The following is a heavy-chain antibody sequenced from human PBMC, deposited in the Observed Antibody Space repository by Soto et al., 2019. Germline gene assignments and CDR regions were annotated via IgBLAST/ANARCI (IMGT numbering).Heavy chain of an antibody. CDR2: IYHSGST. CDR3: ASVYYDFWSGYYIDY. CDR1: SGSISSSNW. Sequence: QVQLQESGPGLVKPSGTLSLTCAVSSGSISSSNWWSWVRQPPGKGLEWIGEIYHSGSTNHNPSLKSRVTISVDKSKNQFSLKLSSVTAADTAVYYCASVYYDFWSGYYIDYWGQGTLVTVSS. J-gene: IGHJ4*02. D-gene: IGHD3-3*01. V-gene: IGHV4-4*02.